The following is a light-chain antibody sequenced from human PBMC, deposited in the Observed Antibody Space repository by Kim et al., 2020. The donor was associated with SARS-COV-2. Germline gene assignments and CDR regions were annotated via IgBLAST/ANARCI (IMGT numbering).Light chain of an antibody. Sequence: PASISCSSSQSLVYSDGNTYLNWFHPRPGQSPRRLIYKVSNRDSGVPDRFSGSGSGTDFTLQISRVEAEDVGVYYCMQGTHWPFTFGPGTKVDIK. V-gene: IGKV2-30*01. CDR3: MQGTHWPFT. CDR1: QSLVYSDGNTY. CDR2: KVS. J-gene: IGKJ3*01.